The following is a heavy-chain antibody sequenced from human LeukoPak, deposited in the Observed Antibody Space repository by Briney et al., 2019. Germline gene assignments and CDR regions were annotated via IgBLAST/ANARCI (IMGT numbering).Heavy chain of an antibody. Sequence: GSLRLSCAASGFTFSDYYMSWIRQAPGKGLEWVGYIYYSGNTNYNPSLKSRVSMSVDRSTNQFSLKLSSVTAADTAVYYCARSLAASERAYYFDYWGQGTLVAVSS. CDR2: IYYSGNT. J-gene: IGHJ4*02. D-gene: IGHD6-13*01. V-gene: IGHV4-59*01. CDR1: GFTFSDYY. CDR3: ARSLAASERAYYFDY.